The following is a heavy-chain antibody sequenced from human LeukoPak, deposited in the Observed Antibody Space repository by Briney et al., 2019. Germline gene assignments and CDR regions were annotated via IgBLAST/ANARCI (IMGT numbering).Heavy chain of an antibody. Sequence: GASVKVSCKASGYTFTGYYMHWVRQAPGQGLEWMGWINPNSGGTNYAQKFQGRVTMTRDTSISTAYMELSRLRSDDTAVYYCARDLLRDGDIVVVPAAIDSSGSFGYWGQGTLVTVSS. CDR3: ARDLLRDGDIVVVPAAIDSSGSFGY. D-gene: IGHD2-2*01. CDR1: GYTFTGYY. V-gene: IGHV1-2*02. J-gene: IGHJ4*02. CDR2: INPNSGGT.